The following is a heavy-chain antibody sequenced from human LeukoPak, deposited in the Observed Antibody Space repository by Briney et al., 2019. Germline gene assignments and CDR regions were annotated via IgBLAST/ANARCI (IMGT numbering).Heavy chain of an antibody. CDR3: AKFSGSGSYYNGGLDY. D-gene: IGHD3-10*01. CDR2: ISYDGSKK. V-gene: IGHV3-30*18. Sequence: GGSLRLSCAASGFTFSNSGMHWVDQAPGKGLEWVAVISYDGSKKYYADSVKGRFTISRDNSKNTLYLQVNTVRVEDTAVFYCAKFSGSGSYYNGGLDYWGQGALVTVSS. J-gene: IGHJ4*02. CDR1: GFTFSNSG.